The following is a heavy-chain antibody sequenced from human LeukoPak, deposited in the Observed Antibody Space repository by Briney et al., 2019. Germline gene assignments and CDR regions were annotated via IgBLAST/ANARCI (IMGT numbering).Heavy chain of an antibody. V-gene: IGHV4-39*01. Sequence: SETLSLTCAVSGGSISSTSYYWAWIRQPPGKGLEWIVTIYYSGSTYHNPSLKSRVTMSVDTSRSQFSLKLSSVDAADTAVYYCAKAGVRYFDSSGLYAFDFWGQGTTVTVSS. CDR3: AKAGVRYFDSSGLYAFDF. CDR2: IYYSGST. CDR1: GGSISSTSYY. D-gene: IGHD3-22*01. J-gene: IGHJ3*01.